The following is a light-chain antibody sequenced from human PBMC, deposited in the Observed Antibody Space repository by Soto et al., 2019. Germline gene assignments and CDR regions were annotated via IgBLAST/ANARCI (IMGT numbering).Light chain of an antibody. V-gene: IGLV3-1*01. CDR1: ELGNKY. Sequence: SYELTQPPSVSVSPGQTASITCSGDELGNKYACWYQQKSGQSPVLVIYEDIKRPSGIPERFSGSNSGNTATLTISGTQAMDEADYYCQAWDSSTGVFGGGTKLTVL. CDR3: QAWDSSTGV. J-gene: IGLJ2*01. CDR2: EDI.